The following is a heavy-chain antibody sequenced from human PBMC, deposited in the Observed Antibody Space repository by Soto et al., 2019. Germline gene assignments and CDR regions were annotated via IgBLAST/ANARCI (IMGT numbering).Heavy chain of an antibody. D-gene: IGHD4-17*01. J-gene: IGHJ4*02. CDR3: AKNREVTTYWFDY. CDR1: GFTFSSYA. CDR2: ISGSAGST. V-gene: IGHV3-23*01. Sequence: PGGSLRLSCAASGFTFSSYAMSWVRQAPGKGLEWVSAISGSAGSTYYADSVKGRFTIARDNSKNTLDLQMDSLRAEDTAVYYCAKNREVTTYWFDYIGQGTQVTVSS.